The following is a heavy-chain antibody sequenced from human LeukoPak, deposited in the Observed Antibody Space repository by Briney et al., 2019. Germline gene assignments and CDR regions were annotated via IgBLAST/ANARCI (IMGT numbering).Heavy chain of an antibody. V-gene: IGHV3-7*01. Sequence: GGSLRVSCAASGFTFSSYWMSWVRQAPGKGLEWVANIKRDGSEKYYVDSVKGRFTISRDNAKNSLYLQMNSLRAEDTAVYYCARASDTYYYDSSGPPVSYWGQGTLVTVSS. D-gene: IGHD3-22*01. CDR1: GFTFSSYW. J-gene: IGHJ4*02. CDR2: IKRDGSEK. CDR3: ARASDTYYYDSSGPPVSY.